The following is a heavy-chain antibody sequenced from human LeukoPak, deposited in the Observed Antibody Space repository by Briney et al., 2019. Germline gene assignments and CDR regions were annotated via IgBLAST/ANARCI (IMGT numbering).Heavy chain of an antibody. V-gene: IGHV3-21*04. CDR1: GFTFSSYS. CDR3: AKPFGFLEWLYGGYFDS. Sequence: KPGGSLRLSCAASGFTFSSYSMNWVRQAPGKGLEWVSSISSSSSYIYYADSVKGRFTISRDNSKNTVFLQMHSLTAEDTAVYYCAKPFGFLEWLYGGYFDSWGQGTLVTVSS. CDR2: ISSSSSYI. D-gene: IGHD3-3*01. J-gene: IGHJ4*02.